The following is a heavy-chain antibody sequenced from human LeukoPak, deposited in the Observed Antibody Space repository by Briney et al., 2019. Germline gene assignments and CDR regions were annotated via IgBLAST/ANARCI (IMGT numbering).Heavy chain of an antibody. J-gene: IGHJ4*02. CDR2: IYHSGST. Sequence: KPSETLSLTCAVYGGSFSGYYWSCIRQPPGKGLEWIGSIYHSGSTYYNPSLKSRVTISVDTSKNQFSLKLSSVTAADTAVYYCARDCSSTSCYIDGYKLDYWGQGTLVTVSS. CDR1: GGSFSGYY. D-gene: IGHD2-2*02. CDR3: ARDCSSTSCYIDGYKLDY. V-gene: IGHV4-34*01.